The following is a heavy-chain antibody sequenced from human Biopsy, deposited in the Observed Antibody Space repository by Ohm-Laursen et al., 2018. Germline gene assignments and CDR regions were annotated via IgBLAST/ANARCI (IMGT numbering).Heavy chain of an antibody. CDR2: IYYSGST. J-gene: IGHJ3*02. CDR1: GGSVSSGSYY. CDR3: AGRPWPNAFDI. V-gene: IGHV4-61*01. D-gene: IGHD5-12*01. Sequence: SQTLSLTWTVSGGSVSSGSYYWSWIRQPPGKGLEWIGYIYYSGSTNYNPSLKSRVTISVDTSRNQFSLKLSSVTAADTAVYYCAGRPWPNAFDIWGHGTMVTVSS.